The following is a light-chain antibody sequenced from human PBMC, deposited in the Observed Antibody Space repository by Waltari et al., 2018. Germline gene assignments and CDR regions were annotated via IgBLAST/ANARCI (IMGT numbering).Light chain of an antibody. CDR3: QQYGSSLRT. CDR1: QAVTADY. J-gene: IGKJ1*01. CDR2: RAS. V-gene: IGKV3-20*01. Sequence: EIVLTQSPDTLSLSPGETATLSCRASQAVTADYLAWYQQKPGQAPRLLIYRASSSATGIPDRFSGSGSGTDFTLTISRLEPEDFAVYYCQQYGSSLRTFGQGTKVEI.